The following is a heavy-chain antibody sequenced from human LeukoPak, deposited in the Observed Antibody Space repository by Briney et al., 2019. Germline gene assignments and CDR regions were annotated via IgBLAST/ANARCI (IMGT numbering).Heavy chain of an antibody. J-gene: IGHJ4*02. D-gene: IGHD2-15*01. CDR2: INPNSGGT. CDR1: GYTFTGYY. CDR3: ATDCSGGSCYSRGGYYYDSSGFDY. V-gene: IGHV1-2*02. Sequence: ASVKVSCKASGYTFTGYYMHWVRQAPGQGLEWMGWINPNSGGTNYAQKLQGRVTMTTDTSTSTAYMELRSLRSDDTAVYYCATDCSGGSCYSRGGYYYDSSGFDYWGQGTLVTVSS.